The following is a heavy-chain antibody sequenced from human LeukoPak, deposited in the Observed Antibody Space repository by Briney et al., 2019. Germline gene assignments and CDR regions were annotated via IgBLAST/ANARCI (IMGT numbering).Heavy chain of an antibody. CDR3: ARHSSSWYSSHYMDV. D-gene: IGHD6-13*01. CDR1: GGTFSSYA. J-gene: IGHJ6*03. V-gene: IGHV1-69*05. CDR2: IIPIFGTA. Sequence: SVKVSCKASGGTFSSYAISWVRQAPGQGLEWMGGIIPIFGTANYAQKFQGRVTITTDESTSTAYMELSSLRCEDTAVYYCARHSSSWYSSHYMDVWGKGTTVTVSS.